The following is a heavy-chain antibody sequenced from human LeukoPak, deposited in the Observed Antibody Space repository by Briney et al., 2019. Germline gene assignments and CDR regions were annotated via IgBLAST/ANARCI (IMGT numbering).Heavy chain of an antibody. CDR2: INPNSGGI. CDR1: GYTFTGYY. J-gene: IGHJ5*02. V-gene: IGHV1-2*02. CDR3: AILGERAIGWFDP. Sequence: GASVKVSCKASGYTFTGYYMHWVRQAPGQGLEWMGSINPNSGGIKYAQKFQGRVTMTRDTSISTAYMELSRLRSDDTAIYYCAILGERAIGWFDPWGQGTLVTVSS. D-gene: IGHD1-26*01.